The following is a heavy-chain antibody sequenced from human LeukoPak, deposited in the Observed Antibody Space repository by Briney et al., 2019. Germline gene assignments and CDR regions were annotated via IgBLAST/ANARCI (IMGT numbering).Heavy chain of an antibody. CDR2: INQDGTEK. V-gene: IGHV3-7*01. J-gene: IGHJ4*02. D-gene: IGHD3-10*01. CDR1: GFPFTTYW. Sequence: GGSLLLSCAASGFPFTTYWMRWVRQLPGKGLEWVANINQDGTEKYYVDSVKGRFTISRDNAKNSLDLQMNSLRVEDTGIYYCVKVAKYYYGSETYYFFEHWGQGTPVTASS. CDR3: VKVAKYYYGSETYYFFEH.